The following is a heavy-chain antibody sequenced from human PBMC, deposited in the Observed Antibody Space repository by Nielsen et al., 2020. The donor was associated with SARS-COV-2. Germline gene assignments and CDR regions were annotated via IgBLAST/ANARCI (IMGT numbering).Heavy chain of an antibody. CDR2: IYYSGST. Sequence: SETLSLTCTVSGGSISSYYWGWIRQPPGKGLEWIGSIYYSGSTYYNPSLKSRVTISVDTSKNQFSLKLSSVTAADTAVYYCARPSYDSSGYTFDYWGQGTLVTVSS. V-gene: IGHV4-39*01. CDR3: ARPSYDSSGYTFDY. J-gene: IGHJ4*02. CDR1: GGSISSYY. D-gene: IGHD3-22*01.